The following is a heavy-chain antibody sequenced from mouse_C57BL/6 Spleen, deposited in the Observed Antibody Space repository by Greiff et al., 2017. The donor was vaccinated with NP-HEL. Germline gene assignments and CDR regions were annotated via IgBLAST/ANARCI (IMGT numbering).Heavy chain of an antibody. Sequence: QVQLKQPGAELVKPGASVKMSCKASGYTFTSYWITWVKQRPGQGLEWIGDIYPGSGSTNYNEKFKSKATLTVDTSSSTAYMQLSSLTSEDSAVYYCARSMRNNWGDYWGQGTTLTVSS. J-gene: IGHJ2*01. CDR1: GYTFTSYW. CDR2: IYPGSGST. D-gene: IGHD4-1*01. CDR3: ARSMRNNWGDY. V-gene: IGHV1-55*01.